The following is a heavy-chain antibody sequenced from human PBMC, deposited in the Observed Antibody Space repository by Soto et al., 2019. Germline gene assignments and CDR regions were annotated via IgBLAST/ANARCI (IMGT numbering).Heavy chain of an antibody. CDR1: GLTLTKYD. V-gene: IGHV3-30*03. J-gene: IGHJ4*02. CDR2: ISDDGSNE. Sequence: GGSLRLSCAGSGLTLTKYDMHWVRQAPGKGLEWVAVISDDGSNEWYADSVKGRFSISRDTSQSTLYLQMNSLRADDTAMYYCARWSYLDYWGQGTRVTVSS. CDR3: ARWSYLDY. D-gene: IGHD3-3*01.